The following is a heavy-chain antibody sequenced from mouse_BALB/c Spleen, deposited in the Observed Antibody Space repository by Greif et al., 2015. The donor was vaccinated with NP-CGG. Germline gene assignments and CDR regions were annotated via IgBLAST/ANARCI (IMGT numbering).Heavy chain of an antibody. CDR2: ISSGGGSP. CDR3: ARQEWYDYGHAMDY. Sequence: EVKLMESGGGLVKPGGSLKLSCAASGFAFSSYEMSWVRQTPEKRLEWVAYISSGGGSPYYPDTVKGRFTISRDNAKNTLYLQMSRLKAEDTAMYYCARQEWYDYGHAMDYWGQGTSVTVSS. V-gene: IGHV5-12-1*01. D-gene: IGHD2-4*01. J-gene: IGHJ4*01. CDR1: GFAFSSYE.